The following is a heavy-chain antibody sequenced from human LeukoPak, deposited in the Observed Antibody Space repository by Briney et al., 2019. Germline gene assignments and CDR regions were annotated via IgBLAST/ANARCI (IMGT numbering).Heavy chain of an antibody. CDR1: GGSFSGYY. D-gene: IGHD2-2*03. Sequence: SETLSLTCAVYGGSFSGYYWSWIRQPPGKGLEWIGEINNSGSTKYNPSLKSRVTISVDTSKNQFSLKLSSVTAADTAVYYCARAHFGYCSSTSCYARGDVDYWGQGTLVTVSS. J-gene: IGHJ4*02. CDR2: INNSGST. CDR3: ARAHFGYCSSTSCYARGDVDY. V-gene: IGHV4-34*01.